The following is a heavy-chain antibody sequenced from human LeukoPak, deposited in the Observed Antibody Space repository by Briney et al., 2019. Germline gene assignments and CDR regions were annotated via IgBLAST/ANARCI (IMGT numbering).Heavy chain of an antibody. D-gene: IGHD4-11*01. CDR1: GYTFRDNY. V-gene: IGHV1-2*02. CDR3: ARDPSSVTLYFFDY. J-gene: IGHJ4*02. CDR2: IDANNGDT. Sequence: ASEKVSCKASGYTFRDNYIHWLRQAPGQGLEWMGWIDANNGDTKSAQKFQGRVTMSRDTSISTAYMDLSSLSPDDAAVYYCARDPSSVTLYFFDYWGQGTLVTVSS.